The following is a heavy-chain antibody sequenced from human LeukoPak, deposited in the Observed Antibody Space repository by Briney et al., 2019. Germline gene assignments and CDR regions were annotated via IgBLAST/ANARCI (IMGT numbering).Heavy chain of an antibody. CDR2: IIPIFGTA. J-gene: IGHJ6*03. D-gene: IGHD1-1*01. CDR3: ASLEDPPRTLRRDYYYYYMDV. CDR1: GGTFSSYA. V-gene: IGHV1-69*05. Sequence: ASVKVSCKASGGTFSSYAISWVRQAPGQGPEWMGRIIPIFGTANYAQKFQGRVTITTDESTSTAYMELSSLRSEDTAVYYCASLEDPPRTLRRDYYYYYMDVWGKGTTVTVSS.